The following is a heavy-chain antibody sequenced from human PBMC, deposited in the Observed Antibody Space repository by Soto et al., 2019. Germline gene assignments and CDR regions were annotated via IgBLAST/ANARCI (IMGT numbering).Heavy chain of an antibody. J-gene: IGHJ4*02. Sequence: PSQTLSLTCAISGDSVSGNTAAWNWIRQSPSRGLEWLGRTYYRSKWYNDYAASVKSRITISPDTSKNQCSLQLSSVTPEDTAVYYCARMKAGPRTPDFEYWGQGTLVTVSA. CDR3: ARMKAGPRTPDFEY. V-gene: IGHV6-1*01. CDR1: GDSVSGNTAA. D-gene: IGHD6-13*01. CDR2: TYYRSKWYN.